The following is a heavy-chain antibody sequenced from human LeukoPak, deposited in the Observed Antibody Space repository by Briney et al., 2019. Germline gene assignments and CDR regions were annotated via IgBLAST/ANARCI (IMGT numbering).Heavy chain of an antibody. CDR2: INPDYSGT. CDR1: GFSFSTSW. D-gene: IGHD5-24*01. J-gene: IGHJ3*02. V-gene: IGHV3-74*01. Sequence: GGSLRLSCKGSGFSFSTSWIHWVRQAPGEGLVWVSRINPDYSGTDYADSVRGRFTISRDNAKNTVFLQMNSLRAEDTAVCYCARPPDGLANAFDIWGLGTMVTVSS. CDR3: ARPPDGLANAFDI.